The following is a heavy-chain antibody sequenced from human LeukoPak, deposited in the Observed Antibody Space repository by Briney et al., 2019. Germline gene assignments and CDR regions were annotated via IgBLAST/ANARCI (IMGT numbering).Heavy chain of an antibody. CDR2: MNPNSGNT. D-gene: IGHD6-13*01. J-gene: IGHJ5*02. CDR1: GYTFTSYD. V-gene: IGHV1-8*01. Sequence: ASVKVSCTASGYTFTSYDINWVRQATGQGLEWMGWMNPNSGNTGYAQKFQGRVTMTRNTSISTAYMELSSLRSEDTAVYYCARGEKIAAAEWFDPWGQGTLVTVSS. CDR3: ARGEKIAAAEWFDP.